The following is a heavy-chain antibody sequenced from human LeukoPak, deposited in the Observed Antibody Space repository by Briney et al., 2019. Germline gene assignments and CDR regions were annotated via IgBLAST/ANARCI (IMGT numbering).Heavy chain of an antibody. CDR1: GGSINNYY. J-gene: IGHJ3*02. Sequence: SETLSLTCTVSGGSINNYYWSWIRQPAGKGLEWIGGIYTRGSTNYNPSLKRRVTMSVDTSKNQFSLKLSSVTAADTAVYYCARGRYCSADICSGGDAFDIWGQGTMVSVSS. D-gene: IGHD2-15*01. CDR3: ARGRYCSADICSGGDAFDI. V-gene: IGHV4-4*07. CDR2: IYTRGST.